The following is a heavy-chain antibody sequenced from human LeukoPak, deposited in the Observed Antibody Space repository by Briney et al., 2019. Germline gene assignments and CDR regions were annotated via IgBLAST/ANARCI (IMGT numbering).Heavy chain of an antibody. CDR1: GGTFSSYA. CDR2: IIPIFGTA. D-gene: IGHD3-22*01. Sequence: SVKVSCKASGGTFSSYAISWVRQAPGQGLEWMGGIIPIFGTANYAQKFQGRVTITADESTSTAYMELSSLRSEDTAVYYCASWDSSEYYFDYWGQGTLVTVSS. V-gene: IGHV1-69*13. J-gene: IGHJ4*02. CDR3: ASWDSSEYYFDY.